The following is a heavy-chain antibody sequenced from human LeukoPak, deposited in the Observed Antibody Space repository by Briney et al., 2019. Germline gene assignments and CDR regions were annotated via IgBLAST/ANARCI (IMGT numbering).Heavy chain of an antibody. Sequence: SETLSLTCTVSGGSISSSSYYWGWIRQPPGKGLEWIGSIYYSGSTYYNPSLKSRVTIPVDTSKNQFSLKLSSVTAADTAVYYCAISMGSWVNPTTPLGYWGQGTLVTVSS. D-gene: IGHD6-13*01. CDR1: GGSISSSSYY. CDR3: AISMGSWVNPTTPLGY. J-gene: IGHJ4*02. CDR2: IYYSGST. V-gene: IGHV4-39*01.